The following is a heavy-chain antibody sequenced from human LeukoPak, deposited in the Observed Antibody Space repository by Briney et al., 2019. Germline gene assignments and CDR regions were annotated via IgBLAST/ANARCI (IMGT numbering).Heavy chain of an antibody. J-gene: IGHJ4*02. CDR2: ISSSSSYI. CDR1: GFTFSSYS. V-gene: IGHV3-21*03. D-gene: IGHD1-26*01. CDR3: ARRSSISIVGAHNFDY. Sequence: PGGSLRLSCAASGFTFSSYSMNWVRQAPGKGLEWVSSISSSSSYIYYADSVKGRFTISRDNAKNSLYLQMNSLRAEDTAVYYCARRSSISIVGAHNFDYWGQGTLVTVSS.